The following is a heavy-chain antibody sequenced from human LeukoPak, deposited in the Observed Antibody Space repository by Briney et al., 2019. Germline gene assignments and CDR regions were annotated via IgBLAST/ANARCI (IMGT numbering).Heavy chain of an antibody. CDR1: GFTFSNYW. D-gene: IGHD6-6*01. CDR2: IKQDGSEK. CDR3: ARRRADRQSFFFDY. V-gene: IGHV3-7*01. Sequence: QSGGSLRLSCAASGFTFSNYWMTWVRQAPGTGLEWVANIKQDGSEKYYVDSVKGRFTISRDNAKNSLYLQMSSLRAEDTAVYYCARRRADRQSFFFDYWGQGTLVTVSS. J-gene: IGHJ4*02.